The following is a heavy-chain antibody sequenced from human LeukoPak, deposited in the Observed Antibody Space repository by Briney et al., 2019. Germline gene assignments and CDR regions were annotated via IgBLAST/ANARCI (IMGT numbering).Heavy chain of an antibody. CDR3: ARDWGLDY. J-gene: IGHJ4*02. CDR2: ISNNGRST. D-gene: IGHD3-16*01. CDR1: GFTFSTYS. Sequence: GGSLRLSCAASGFTFSTYSLHWVRQAPGKGLEYVSSISNNGRSTYYANSVKGRFTISRDNSKNTLFLQMGSLRTEDMAFYYCARDWGLDYWGQGTLVTVSS. V-gene: IGHV3-64*01.